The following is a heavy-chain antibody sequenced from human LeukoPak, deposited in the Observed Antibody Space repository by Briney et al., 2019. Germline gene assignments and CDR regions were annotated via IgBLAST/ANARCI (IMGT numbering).Heavy chain of an antibody. Sequence: GGSLRLSCAASGFTFSSYAMSWVRQAPGKGLEWVSAISGSGGSTYYADSVKGRFTISRDNSKNTLYPQMNSLRAEDTAVYYCAKEEDIVVVPAAPGLFDYWGQGTLVTVSS. V-gene: IGHV3-23*01. CDR1: GFTFSSYA. J-gene: IGHJ4*02. CDR3: AKEEDIVVVPAAPGLFDY. CDR2: ISGSGGST. D-gene: IGHD2-2*01.